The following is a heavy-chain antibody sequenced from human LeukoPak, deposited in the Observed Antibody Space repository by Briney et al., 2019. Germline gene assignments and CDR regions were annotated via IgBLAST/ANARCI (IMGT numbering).Heavy chain of an antibody. J-gene: IGHJ4*02. D-gene: IGHD2-2*02. CDR2: INPNSGGT. CDR1: GYTFTSYD. CDR3: ARVCSSTSCYKRAMDY. Sequence: ASVKVSCKASGYTFTSYDIHWVRQAPGQGLEWMGWINPNSGGTNYAQKFQGRVTMTRDTSISTAYMELSRLRSDDTAVYYCARVCSSTSCYKRAMDYWGQGTLVTVSS. V-gene: IGHV1-2*02.